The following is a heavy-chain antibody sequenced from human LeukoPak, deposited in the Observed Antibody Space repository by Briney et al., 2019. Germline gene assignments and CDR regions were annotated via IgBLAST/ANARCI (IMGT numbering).Heavy chain of an antibody. CDR2: IYTSGGT. CDR3: ASSDFWSGYYTRFDY. Sequence: SETLSLTCTVSGGSISSGSYYWSWIRQPAGKGLEWIGRIYTSGGTNYNPSLKSRVTISVDTSKNQFSLKLSSVTAADTAVYYCASSDFWSGYYTRFDYWGQGTLVTVSS. D-gene: IGHD3-3*01. CDR1: GGSISSGSYY. J-gene: IGHJ4*02. V-gene: IGHV4-61*02.